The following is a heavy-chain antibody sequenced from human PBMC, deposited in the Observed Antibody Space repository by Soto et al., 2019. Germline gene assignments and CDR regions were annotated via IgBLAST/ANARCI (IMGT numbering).Heavy chain of an antibody. CDR1: GGFFSGYY. D-gene: IGHD2-2*02. J-gene: IGHJ6*02. V-gene: IGHV4-34*01. CDR2: INNTTAT. Sequence: PSHTLPLTCPVYGGFFSGYYWSWIRQRPGKGLGWSGVINNTTATKYSRAPKSRVAISVDKAKKQFSLELRSVTAADTAVYYCARGMAEVSTCYKYYGMDGGGQGTTVTVSS. CDR3: ARGMAEVSTCYKYYGMDG.